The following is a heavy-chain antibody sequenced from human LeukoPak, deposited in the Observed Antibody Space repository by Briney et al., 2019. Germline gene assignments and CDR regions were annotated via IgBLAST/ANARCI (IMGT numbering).Heavy chain of an antibody. Sequence: GGSLRLSCAASGFTVSSNYMSWVRQGPGKGLEWVALIYNDGGTHYTDSVKGRFTISRDTSRNTLFLQMNSLRVEDSAIYYCVKRLALGDLSIKGAFALWGQGTMVTVAS. V-gene: IGHV3-53*01. D-gene: IGHD3-16*02. CDR1: GFTVSSNY. J-gene: IGHJ3*01. CDR3: VKRLALGDLSIKGAFAL. CDR2: IYNDGGT.